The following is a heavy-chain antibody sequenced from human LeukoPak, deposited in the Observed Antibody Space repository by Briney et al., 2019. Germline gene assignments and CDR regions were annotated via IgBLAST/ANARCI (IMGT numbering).Heavy chain of an antibody. CDR3: ARLNPYYDILTGYYTSIDY. D-gene: IGHD3-9*01. V-gene: IGHV3-11*04. J-gene: IGHJ4*02. Sequence: GGSLRLSCAASGFTFSDYYMSWIRQAPGKGLEWVSYISSSGSTIYYADSVKGRFTISRDNAKNSLYLQMNSLRAEDTAVYYCARLNPYYDILTGYYTSIDYWGQGTLVTVSS. CDR1: GFTFSDYY. CDR2: ISSSGSTI.